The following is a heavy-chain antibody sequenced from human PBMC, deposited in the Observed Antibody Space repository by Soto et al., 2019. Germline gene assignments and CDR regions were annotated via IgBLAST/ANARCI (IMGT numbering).Heavy chain of an antibody. Sequence: EVQLLESGGGSVQPGGSLRLSCEASGFPFTTYDMNWVRQAPGEGLEWVSGISGGGVATHYADSVKGRFTIFRDNSRNTLYLQTNSLRVEVTAVYYCALYAAMFFGGQGTQVTVSS. D-gene: IGHD2-2*01. CDR2: ISGGGVAT. V-gene: IGHV3-23*01. J-gene: IGHJ4*02. CDR1: GFPFTTYD. CDR3: ALYAAMFF.